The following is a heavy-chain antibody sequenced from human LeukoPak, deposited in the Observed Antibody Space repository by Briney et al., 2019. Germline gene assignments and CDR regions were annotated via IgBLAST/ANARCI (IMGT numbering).Heavy chain of an antibody. CDR3: ARLKLERRKNNWFDP. V-gene: IGHV1-18*01. D-gene: IGHD1-1*01. CDR1: GYTFTSYG. J-gene: IGHJ5*02. CDR2: ISAYDGNT. Sequence: ASVKVYCQASGYTFTSYGISWVRQAPGQGLEWMGWISAYDGNTNYAQKLQGRVTMTTDTSTSTAYMGLRSLRSDDTAVYYCARLKLERRKNNWFDPWGQGTLVTVSS.